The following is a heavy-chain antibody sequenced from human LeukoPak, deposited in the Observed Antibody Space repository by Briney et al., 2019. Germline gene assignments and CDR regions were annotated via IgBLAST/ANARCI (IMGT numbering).Heavy chain of an antibody. CDR3: TRDSSGYSGGFFDY. V-gene: IGHV3-49*04. J-gene: IGHJ4*02. CDR1: GFTFGDYA. Sequence: GGSLRLSCTASGFTFGDYAMSWVRQAPGKGLEWVGFIRSKAYGGTTEYAASVKGRFAISRDDSKSIAYLQMNSLKTEDTAVYYCTRDSSGYSGGFFDYWGQGTLVTVPS. D-gene: IGHD3-22*01. CDR2: IRSKAYGGTT.